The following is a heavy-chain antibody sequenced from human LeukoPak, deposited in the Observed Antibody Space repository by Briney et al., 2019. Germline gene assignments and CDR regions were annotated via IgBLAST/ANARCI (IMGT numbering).Heavy chain of an antibody. J-gene: IGHJ4*02. V-gene: IGHV3-23*01. D-gene: IGHD6-13*01. CDR3: AKDPVSSSWHTAFDY. Sequence: GGSLRLSCAASGFTFSSYAMSWVRQAPGKGLEWVSAISGSGGSTYYADSVKGRFTISRDNSKNTLYLQMNSLRAEDTAVYYCAKDPVSSSWHTAFDYWGQGTLVTVSS. CDR2: ISGSGGST. CDR1: GFTFSSYA.